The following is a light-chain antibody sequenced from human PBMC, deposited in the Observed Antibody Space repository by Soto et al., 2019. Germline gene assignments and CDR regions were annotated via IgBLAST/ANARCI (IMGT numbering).Light chain of an antibody. CDR2: GAP. CDR3: QQYSSSPPVT. CDR1: QSISSSY. Sequence: EIVLTQSPGTLSLSPGERATLSCRASQSISSSYLAWYQQKPGQAPRLLPYGAPSRVTGIPERFSSSRSGTDFTLTIIRLEPDDFAVYYCQQYSSSPPVTFGGGTKVEIK. J-gene: IGKJ4*01. V-gene: IGKV3-20*01.